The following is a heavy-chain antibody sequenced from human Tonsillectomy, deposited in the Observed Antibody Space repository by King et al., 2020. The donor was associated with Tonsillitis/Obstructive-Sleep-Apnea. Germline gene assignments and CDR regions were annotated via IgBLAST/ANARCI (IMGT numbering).Heavy chain of an antibody. V-gene: IGHV4-34*01. J-gene: IGHJ4*02. CDR2: INHSGST. CDR1: GGSFSGYY. Sequence: VQLQQWGAGLLKPSETLSLTCAVYGGSFSGYYWSWIRQPPGKGLEWIGEINHSGSTNYNPSLKSRVTISVDTSKNQFSLKLSSVTAADTAVYYCARGSPVEDIVVVPAVTPGPLDYWGQGTLVTVSS. D-gene: IGHD2-2*01. CDR3: ARGSPVEDIVVVPAVTPGPLDY.